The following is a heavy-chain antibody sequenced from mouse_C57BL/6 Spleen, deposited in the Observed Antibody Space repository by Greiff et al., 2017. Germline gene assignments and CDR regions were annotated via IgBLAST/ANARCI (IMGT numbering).Heavy chain of an antibody. CDR1: GFTFTDYY. J-gene: IGHJ2*01. CDR2: IRNKANGYTK. CDR3: ASYEGVYGDFDY. D-gene: IGHD1-1*01. V-gene: IGHV7-3*01. Sequence: EVKLMESGGGLVQPGGSLSLSCAASGFTFTDYYMSWVRQPPGKALEWLGFIRNKANGYTKEYSASVKGRFTISRDNSQSILYLQMNALRAEDSATYYCASYEGVYGDFDYWGQGTTLTVSS.